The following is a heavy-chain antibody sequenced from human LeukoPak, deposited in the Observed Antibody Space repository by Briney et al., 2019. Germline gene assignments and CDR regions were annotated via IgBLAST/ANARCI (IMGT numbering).Heavy chain of an antibody. CDR3: ARRDSITTDAFDI. J-gene: IGHJ3*02. V-gene: IGHV4-39*01. CDR2: IYYSGST. CDR1: GGSISSSSYS. Sequence: SETLSLTCTVSGGSISSSSYSWGWIRQPPGKGLEWIGSIYYSGSTYYNPSLKSRVTISVDTSKNQFSLKLSSVTAADTAVYYCARRDSITTDAFDIWGQGTMVTVSS. D-gene: IGHD3-22*01.